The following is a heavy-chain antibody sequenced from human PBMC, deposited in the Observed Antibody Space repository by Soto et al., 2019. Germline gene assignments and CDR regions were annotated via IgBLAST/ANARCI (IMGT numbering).Heavy chain of an antibody. CDR3: ARGVGCSDGSCSDFDY. Sequence: PSVRGSFRASGNTFTSRDITCVRPASGEGLERMGWMNPNSGHTGYAQKFQGRVTMTRNTSISTAYMELSSLRSEDTAVYYCARGVGCSDGSCSDFDYWGQGTLVTVSS. CDR2: MNPNSGHT. J-gene: IGHJ4*02. D-gene: IGHD2-15*01. V-gene: IGHV1-8*01. CDR1: GNTFTSRD.